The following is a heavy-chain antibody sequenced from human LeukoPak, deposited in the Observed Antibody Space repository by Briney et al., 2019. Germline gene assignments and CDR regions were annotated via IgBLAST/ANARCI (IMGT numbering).Heavy chain of an antibody. CDR3: ATGTYYDFWSGYWAYYFDY. CDR1: GGSFSGYY. Sequence: SETLSLTSAVYGGSFSGYYWSWGREPPGKGLEWIGEINHSGSTNYNPSLKSRVTIPVATSKHQFSLQLSSATPADTAVYYCATGTYYDFWSGYWAYYFDYWGQGTLVTVSS. CDR2: INHSGST. J-gene: IGHJ4*02. V-gene: IGHV4-34*01. D-gene: IGHD3-3*01.